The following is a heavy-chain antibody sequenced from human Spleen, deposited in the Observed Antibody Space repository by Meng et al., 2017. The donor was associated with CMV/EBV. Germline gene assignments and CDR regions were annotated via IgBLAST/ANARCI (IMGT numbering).Heavy chain of an antibody. D-gene: IGHD2-2*01. Sequence: GESLKISCTGSGYRFTNNWIGWVRQMPGKGLEWMGIIYLGDFETRYSPSFQGQVTISADKPSSTVFLQWSSLKASDAAVYYCANRYCGSSSCILYAFDIWGHGTMVTVSS. CDR2: IYLGDFET. J-gene: IGHJ3*02. V-gene: IGHV5-51*04. CDR3: ANRYCGSSSCILYAFDI. CDR1: GYRFTNNW.